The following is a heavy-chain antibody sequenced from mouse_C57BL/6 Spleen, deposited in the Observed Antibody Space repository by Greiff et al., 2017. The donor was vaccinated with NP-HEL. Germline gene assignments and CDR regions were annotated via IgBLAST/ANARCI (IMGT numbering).Heavy chain of an antibody. CDR2: IDPVTGGT. CDR1: GYTFTDYE. CDR3: TIYYYGSSY. J-gene: IGHJ2*01. V-gene: IGHV1-15*01. Sequence: QVQLQQSGAELVRPGASVTLSCKASGYTFTDYEMHWVKQTPVHGLEWIGAIDPVTGGTAYNQKFKGKAILTADKSSSTAYMELRSLTSEDSAVYYCTIYYYGSSYWGQGTTLTVSS. D-gene: IGHD1-1*01.